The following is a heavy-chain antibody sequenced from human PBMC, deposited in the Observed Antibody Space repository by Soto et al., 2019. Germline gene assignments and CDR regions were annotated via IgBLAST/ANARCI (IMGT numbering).Heavy chain of an antibody. Sequence: SVQVSCKXSGFTFSSSTLQWVRQARGQRLEWIGWIVVGSGKTDYAQKFQGRVTITADKSTSTAYMELSSLRSEDTAVYYCARDHSGSNPPYYYGMDVWGQGTTVTVSS. CDR1: GFTFSSST. CDR2: IVVGSGKT. V-gene: IGHV1-58*01. D-gene: IGHD1-26*01. J-gene: IGHJ6*02. CDR3: ARDHSGSNPPYYYGMDV.